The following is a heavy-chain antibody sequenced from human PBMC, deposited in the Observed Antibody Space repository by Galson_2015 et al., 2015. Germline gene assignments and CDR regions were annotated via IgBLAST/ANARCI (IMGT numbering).Heavy chain of an antibody. J-gene: IGHJ4*02. CDR1: GGSFITYA. CDR3: ARASQDCSRASCPYNY. V-gene: IGHV1-69*06. CDR2: ITPLFGTP. Sequence: SCKASGGSFITYAISWVRQAPGQGLEWMGGITPLFGTPNYAQEFQDRVTITADKSTSTVYLEVTSLRSEDTAVYYCARASQDCSRASCPYNYWGQGTLITVSS. D-gene: IGHD2-2*01.